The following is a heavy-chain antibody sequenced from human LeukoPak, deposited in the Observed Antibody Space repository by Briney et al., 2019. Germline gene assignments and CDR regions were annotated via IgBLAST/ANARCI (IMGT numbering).Heavy chain of an antibody. V-gene: IGHV4-38-2*02. CDR3: ARASSPYNWYFDL. J-gene: IGHJ2*01. CDR2: IYHSGNT. CDR1: GYSISSGYY. Sequence: PSETLSLTCTVSGYSISSGYYWGWIRQSPGKGLEWIGSIYHSGNTYYNPSLNSRVTVLVDTSKNQFSLKLSSVTAADTAVYYCARASSPYNWYFDLWGRGTLATVSS. D-gene: IGHD4-11*01.